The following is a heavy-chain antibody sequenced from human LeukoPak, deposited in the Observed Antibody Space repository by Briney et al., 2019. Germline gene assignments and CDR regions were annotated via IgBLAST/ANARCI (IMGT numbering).Heavy chain of an antibody. CDR3: AKESGYYYEYFEY. CDR1: GFTFSSFA. CDR2: ISGSGDT. V-gene: IGHV3-23*01. Sequence: HTGGSLRLSFACSGFTFSSFAMSWVRRAPGKGLEWVSGISGSGDTYYADSVKGRFTISRDNSKNTLYLQMNSLRADDTAVYYCAKESGYYYEYFEYWGQGTLVTVSS. D-gene: IGHD3-22*01. J-gene: IGHJ4*02.